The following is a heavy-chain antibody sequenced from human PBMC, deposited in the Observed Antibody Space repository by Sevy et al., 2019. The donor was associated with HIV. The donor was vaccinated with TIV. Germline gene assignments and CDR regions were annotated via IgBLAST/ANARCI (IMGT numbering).Heavy chain of an antibody. D-gene: IGHD2-2*02. J-gene: IGHJ6*02. CDR3: AKRGYCSSTSCYTEGYGMDV. CDR2: INHSGST. V-gene: IGHV4-34*01. Sequence: SETLSLTCAVYGGSFSGYYWSWIRQPPWKGLEWIGEINHSGSTNYNPSLKSRVTISVDTSKNQFSLKLSSVTAADTAVYYCAKRGYCSSTSCYTEGYGMDVWGQGTTVTVSS. CDR1: GGSFSGYY.